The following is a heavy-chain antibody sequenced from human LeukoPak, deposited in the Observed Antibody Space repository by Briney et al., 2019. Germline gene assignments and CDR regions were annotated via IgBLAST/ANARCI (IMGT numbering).Heavy chain of an antibody. CDR3: ARAVVPAAMDY. CDR1: GITLSNYG. Sequence: PGGSLRLSCAVSGITLSNYGMSWVRQAPGKGLEWVSSISSSSSYIYYADSVKGRFTISRDNAKNSLYLQMNSLRAEDTAVYYCARAVVPAAMDYWGQGTLVTVSS. CDR2: ISSSSSYI. J-gene: IGHJ4*02. D-gene: IGHD2-2*01. V-gene: IGHV3-21*01.